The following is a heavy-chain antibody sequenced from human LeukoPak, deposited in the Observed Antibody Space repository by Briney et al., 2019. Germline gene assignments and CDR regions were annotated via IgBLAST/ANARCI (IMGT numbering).Heavy chain of an antibody. J-gene: IGHJ6*03. CDR3: ARGTDYGDYGGTWFYYYYMDV. V-gene: IGHV1-2*02. Sequence: ASVKVSCKASGYTFTAHYLHWVRQAPGQGLEWMAWINHNSGGTKYAEKFQGRVTVTRDTSTSTAYMELSRLRSDDTAVYYCARGTDYGDYGGTWFYYYYMDVWGEGTTVTISS. D-gene: IGHD4-17*01. CDR1: GYTFTAHY. CDR2: INHNSGGT.